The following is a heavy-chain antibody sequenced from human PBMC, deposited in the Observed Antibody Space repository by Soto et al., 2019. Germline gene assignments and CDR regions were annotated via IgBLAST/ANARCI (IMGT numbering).Heavy chain of an antibody. V-gene: IGHV4-59*01. CDR1: GGSISSYY. CDR2: IYYSGST. Sequence: SETLSLTCTVSGGSISSYYWSWIRQPPGKGLEWIGYIYYSGSTNYNPSLKSRVTISVDTSKNQFSLKLSSVTAADTAVYYCARDKDGDTYYYYMNVWGKGTTVTVSS. J-gene: IGHJ6*03. CDR3: ARDKDGDTYYYYMNV. D-gene: IGHD4-17*01.